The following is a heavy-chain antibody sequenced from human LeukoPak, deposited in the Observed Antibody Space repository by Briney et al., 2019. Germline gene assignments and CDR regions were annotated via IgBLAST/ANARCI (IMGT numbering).Heavy chain of an antibody. CDR3: ARGRSTGYPYYFEY. V-gene: IGHV1-8*03. Sequence: GASVKVSCKASGYTFTSYDINWVRQATGQGLEWMEWMNPNSGSTGCAQKFQGRVTITRNTSISTAYMELSGLRSEDTAVYYCARGRSTGYPYYFEYWGQGTLVTVSS. J-gene: IGHJ4*02. CDR1: GYTFTSYD. CDR2: MNPNSGST. D-gene: IGHD5-12*01.